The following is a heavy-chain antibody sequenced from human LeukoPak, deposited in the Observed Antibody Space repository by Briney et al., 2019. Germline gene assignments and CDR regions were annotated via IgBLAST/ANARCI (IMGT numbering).Heavy chain of an antibody. J-gene: IGHJ4*02. D-gene: IGHD3-3*01. V-gene: IGHV3-21*01. CDR3: ASTAELSYYDFWSGSVPLDY. CDR2: ISSSSSYI. CDR1: GFTFSSYS. Sequence: PGGSLRLSCAASGFTFSSYSMNWVRQAPGKGLEWVSSISSSSSYIYYADSVKGRFTISRDNAKNSLYLQMSSLRAEDTAVYYCASTAELSYYDFWSGSVPLDYWGQGTLVTVSS.